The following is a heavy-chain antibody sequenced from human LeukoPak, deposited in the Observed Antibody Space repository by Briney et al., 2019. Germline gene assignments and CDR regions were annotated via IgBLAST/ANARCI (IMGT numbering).Heavy chain of an antibody. CDR2: INHSGST. Sequence: SETLSLTCAVSGGSISSSNWWSWVRQPPGKGLEWIGEINHSGSTNYNPSLKSRVTISVDTSKNQFSLKLSSVTAADTAVYYCARRAVVVPAAARYWYFDLWGRGTLVTVSS. CDR3: ARRAVVVPAAARYWYFDL. J-gene: IGHJ2*01. D-gene: IGHD2-2*01. V-gene: IGHV4-4*02. CDR1: GGSISSSNW.